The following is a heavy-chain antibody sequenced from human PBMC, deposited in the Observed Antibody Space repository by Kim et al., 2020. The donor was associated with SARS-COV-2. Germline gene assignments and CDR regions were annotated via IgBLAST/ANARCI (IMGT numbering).Heavy chain of an antibody. J-gene: IGHJ3*02. CDR2: INPSGGST. Sequence: ASVKVSCKASGYTFTSYYMHWVRQAPGQGLEWMGIINPSGGSTSYAQKFQGRVTMTRDTSTSTVYMELSSLRSEDTAVYYCASPLLRGGTGYLNAFDIWGQGTMVTVSS. D-gene: IGHD3-22*01. V-gene: IGHV1-46*01. CDR3: ASPLLRGGTGYLNAFDI. CDR1: GYTFTSYY.